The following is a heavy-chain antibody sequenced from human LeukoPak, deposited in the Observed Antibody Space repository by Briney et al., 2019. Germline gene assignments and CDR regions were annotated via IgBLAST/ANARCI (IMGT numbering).Heavy chain of an antibody. J-gene: IGHJ4*02. CDR3: ARGNFYDNKGYSPELRY. D-gene: IGHD3-10*01. CDR2: SDPKSGAT. CDR1: GYTFTSYY. Sequence: ASVKVSCKTSGYTFTSYYIHWLRQAPGQWFEWMGWSDPKSGATKYEHFQGRVTMTRDTSISTAYMELSRLTSDDTAVYYCARGNFYDNKGYSPELRYWGQGTLVTVSS. V-gene: IGHV1-2*02.